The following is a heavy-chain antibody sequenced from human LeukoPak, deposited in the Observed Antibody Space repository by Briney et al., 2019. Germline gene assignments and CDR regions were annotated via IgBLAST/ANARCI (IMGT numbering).Heavy chain of an antibody. D-gene: IGHD6-19*01. CDR1: GYTFTSYY. V-gene: IGHV1-46*01. J-gene: IGHJ4*02. CDR3: ARVVAVAGTSDY. CDR2: INPSGGST. Sequence: GASVKVSCKASGYTFTSYYMHWVRQAPGQGLEWMGIINPSGGSTSYAQKSQGRVTMTRDTSTSTVYMELSSLRSEDTAVYYCARVVAVAGTSDYWGQGTLVTVSS.